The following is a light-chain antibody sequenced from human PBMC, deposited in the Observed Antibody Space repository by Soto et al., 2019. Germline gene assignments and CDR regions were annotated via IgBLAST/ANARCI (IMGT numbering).Light chain of an antibody. V-gene: IGLV3-9*01. Sequence: SYELTQPLSVSVALGQKARITCGGNNLGSKNVHWYQQKPRQAPVLVISRDSNRPSGIPERFSGSNSGNTATLTISRAQAGDEADYYCQVWDSSTARVFGGGTKLTVL. CDR2: RDS. CDR1: NLGSKN. CDR3: QVWDSSTARV. J-gene: IGLJ3*02.